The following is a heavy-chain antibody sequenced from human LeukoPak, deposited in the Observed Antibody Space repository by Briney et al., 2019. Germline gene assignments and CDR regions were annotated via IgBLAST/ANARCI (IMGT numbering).Heavy chain of an antibody. CDR2: MNPNSGNT. V-gene: IGHV1-8*01. CDR3: ARGQVYYYYMDV. CDR1: GYTFTSYD. Sequence: ASVRVSCKASGYTFTSYDINRVRQATGQGLEWMGWMNPNSGNTGYAQKFQGRVTMTRNTSISTAYMELSSLRSEDTAVYYCARGQVYYYYMDVWGKGTTVTVSS. J-gene: IGHJ6*03.